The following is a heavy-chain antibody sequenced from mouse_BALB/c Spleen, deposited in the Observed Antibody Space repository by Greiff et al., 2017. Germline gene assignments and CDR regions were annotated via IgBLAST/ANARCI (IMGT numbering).Heavy chain of an antibody. J-gene: IGHJ3*01. CDR3: ARELGRVTWFAY. CDR1: GFSLTSYG. Sequence: VKLVESGPGLVAPSQSLSITCTVSGFSLTSYGVHWVRQPPGKGLEWLGVIWAGGSTNYNSALMSRLSISKDNSKSQVFLKMNSLQTDDTAMYYCARELGRVTWFAYWGQGTLVTVSA. D-gene: IGHD4-1*01. V-gene: IGHV2-9*02. CDR2: IWAGGST.